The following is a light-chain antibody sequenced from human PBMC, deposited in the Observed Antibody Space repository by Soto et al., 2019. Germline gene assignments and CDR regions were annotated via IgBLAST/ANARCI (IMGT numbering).Light chain of an antibody. CDR1: QSVSSN. CDR2: GAS. J-gene: IGKJ5*01. CDR3: QQYNNWPSIT. V-gene: IGKV3-15*01. Sequence: EIVMTQSPATLSVSPGERATLSCRASQSVSSNLAWYQQKPGQAPRLLIYGASTRATGIPVRFSGSGSGTDLTLTISSLQSEDFAVYYCQQYNNWPSITFGQGTRLEIK.